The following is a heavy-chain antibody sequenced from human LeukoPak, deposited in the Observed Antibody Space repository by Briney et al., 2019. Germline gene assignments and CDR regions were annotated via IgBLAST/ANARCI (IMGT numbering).Heavy chain of an antibody. CDR3: AKWRGYASDWSGPFDD. D-gene: IGHD6-19*01. J-gene: IGHJ4*02. V-gene: IGHV1-2*02. CDR2: INPNSGAT. Sequence: ASVKVSCKASGYTFTGHYIHRVRQAPGQGLEWMGWINPNSGATKYEQKFQGRVTMTRDTSISTAYMELSRLISVDTAVYYCAKWRGYASDWSGPFDDWGQGTLVTVSS. CDR1: GYTFTGHY.